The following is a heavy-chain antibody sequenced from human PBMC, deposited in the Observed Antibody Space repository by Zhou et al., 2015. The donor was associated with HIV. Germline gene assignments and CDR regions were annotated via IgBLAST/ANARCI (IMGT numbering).Heavy chain of an antibody. D-gene: IGHD1-26*01. J-gene: IGHJ3*02. CDR3: ARNTGNYNYAFDM. Sequence: LVQSGTEVRKPGSSVKVSCKASGGTFSGSDLSWVRQAPGQGLEWMGRITPMFEIHNYAEKFRARLTITVDRHTSAAYMELSSLRSEDAAVYYCARNTGNYNYAFDMWGQGTMLVVSS. CDR1: GGTFSGSD. V-gene: IGHV1-69*17. CDR2: ITPMFEIH.